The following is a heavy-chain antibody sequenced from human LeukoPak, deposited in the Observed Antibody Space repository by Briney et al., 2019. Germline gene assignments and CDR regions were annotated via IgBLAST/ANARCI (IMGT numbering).Heavy chain of an antibody. CDR2: IIPIFGTA. V-gene: IGHV1-69*13. D-gene: IGHD3-10*01. CDR1: GGTFSSYA. CDR3: AKDTMVRGVTYYFDY. Sequence: SVKVSCKASGGTFSSYAISWVRQAPGQGLEWMGGIIPIFGTANYAQKFQGRVTITADESTSTAYMELSSLRSEDTAVYYCAKDTMVRGVTYYFDYWGQGTLVTVSS. J-gene: IGHJ4*02.